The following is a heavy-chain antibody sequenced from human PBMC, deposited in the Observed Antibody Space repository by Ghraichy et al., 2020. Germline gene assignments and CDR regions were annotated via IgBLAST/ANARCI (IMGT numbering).Heavy chain of an antibody. D-gene: IGHD6-13*01. V-gene: IGHV3-48*01. Sequence: GESLNISCAASGFTFSSYNMNWVRQAPGKGLEWVSYISSSSTIYYADSVKGRFTISRDNAKNSLYLQMNSLRAEDTAVYYCAREIAAADFDYWGQGTLVTVSS. J-gene: IGHJ4*02. CDR3: AREIAAADFDY. CDR1: GFTFSSYN. CDR2: ISSSSTI.